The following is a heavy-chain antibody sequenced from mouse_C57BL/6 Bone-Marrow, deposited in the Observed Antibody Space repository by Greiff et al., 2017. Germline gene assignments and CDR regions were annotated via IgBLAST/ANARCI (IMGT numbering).Heavy chain of an antibody. Sequence: EVKLVESGGDLVKPGGSLKLSCAASGFTFSSYGMSWVRQTPDKRLEWVATISSGGSYTYYPDSVKGRFTISRDNAKNTLYLQMSSLKSEDTAMYYCARVGYGKSYWGQGTTLTVSS. J-gene: IGHJ2*01. CDR3: ARVGYGKSY. CDR2: ISSGGSYT. CDR1: GFTFSSYG. D-gene: IGHD2-10*02. V-gene: IGHV5-6*01.